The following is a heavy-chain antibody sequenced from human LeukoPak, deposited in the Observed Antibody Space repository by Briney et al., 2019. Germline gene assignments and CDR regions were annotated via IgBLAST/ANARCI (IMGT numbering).Heavy chain of an antibody. CDR2: IYYSGST. CDR1: GGSLSSYY. V-gene: IGHV4-59*01. D-gene: IGHD3-22*01. Sequence: SETLSLTCTVSGGSLSSYYWSWIRQPPGKGLEWVGYIYYSGSTNYNPSLKSRVTISVDTSKNQFSLRLRSVTAADTAVYYCARDRDYYDSSSPLDYWGQGTLVTVSS. CDR3: ARDRDYYDSSSPLDY. J-gene: IGHJ4*02.